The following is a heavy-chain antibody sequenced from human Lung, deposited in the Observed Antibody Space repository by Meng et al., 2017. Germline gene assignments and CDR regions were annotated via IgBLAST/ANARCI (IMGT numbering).Heavy chain of an antibody. J-gene: IGHJ4*02. V-gene: IGHV4-34*01. CDR2: INHSGST. D-gene: IGHD4-11*01. Sequence: AQLQQWGAGLLNPSHTPSLSCVVSGGSFSDYYWSCIRQPPGKGLEWIGEINHSGSTNYNPSLESRATISVDTSQNNLSLKLSSVTAADSAVYYCARGPTTMAHDFDYWGQGTLVTVSS. CDR3: ARGPTTMAHDFDY. CDR1: GGSFSDYY.